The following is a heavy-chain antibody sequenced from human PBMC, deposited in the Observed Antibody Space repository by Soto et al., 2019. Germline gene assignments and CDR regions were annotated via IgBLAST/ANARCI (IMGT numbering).Heavy chain of an antibody. Sequence: ASVKVSCKSSGYTFTSYGISWVRQAPGQGLEWMGWISAYNGNTNYAQKLQGRVTMTTDTSTSTAYMELRSLRSDDTAVYYCARDRMDTPMVNEDWFDPWGQGTLVTVSS. J-gene: IGHJ5*02. CDR2: ISAYNGNT. CDR1: GYTFTSYG. V-gene: IGHV1-18*01. CDR3: ARDRMDTPMVNEDWFDP. D-gene: IGHD5-18*01.